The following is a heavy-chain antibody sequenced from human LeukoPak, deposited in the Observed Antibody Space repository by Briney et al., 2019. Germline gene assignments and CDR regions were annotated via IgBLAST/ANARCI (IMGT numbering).Heavy chain of an antibody. CDR2: TYYTSKWTG. D-gene: IGHD1-7*01. V-gene: IGHV6-1*01. Sequence: QTLSLTCAISGDDVSSDSSSWHWIRQSPSRGLEWLGRTYYTSKWTGDAAVSVRSRIAIAPDTSKNQFTLQLNSVTVEDTAAYYCARRARWNSYFDPWGQGILVVVSS. CDR1: GDDVSSDSSS. J-gene: IGHJ5*02. CDR3: ARRARWNSYFDP.